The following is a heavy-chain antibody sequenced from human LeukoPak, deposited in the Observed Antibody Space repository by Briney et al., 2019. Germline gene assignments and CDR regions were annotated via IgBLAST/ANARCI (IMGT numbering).Heavy chain of an antibody. CDR2: ISSSGSTI. J-gene: IGHJ4*02. Sequence: GGSLRLSCAASGFTFSDYYMSWLRQAPGKGLEWVSYISSSGSTIYYADSVKGRFTISRDNAKNSLYLQMNSLRAEDTAVYYCATWGYCSSTSCYSGPFDYWGQGTLVTVSS. D-gene: IGHD2-2*01. CDR3: ATWGYCSSTSCYSGPFDY. V-gene: IGHV3-11*04. CDR1: GFTFSDYY.